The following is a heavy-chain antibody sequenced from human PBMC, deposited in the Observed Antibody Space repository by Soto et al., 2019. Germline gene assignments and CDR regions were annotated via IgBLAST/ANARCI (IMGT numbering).Heavy chain of an antibody. CDR3: ARLRVAHDSLPYPYDAFDV. CDR1: AYTFTVYF. D-gene: IGHD3-22*01. Sequence: QVHLVQSGPEVRKPGASVKVSCKASAYTFTVYFIHWVRQAPGQGLEWMAWINPDSGGSNYAQKYQGRIIMTRNTSISTAYMELSGLRPDDTAMHYCARLRVAHDSLPYPYDAFDVWGQGTLVTVAS. CDR2: INPDSGGS. J-gene: IGHJ3*01. V-gene: IGHV1-2*02.